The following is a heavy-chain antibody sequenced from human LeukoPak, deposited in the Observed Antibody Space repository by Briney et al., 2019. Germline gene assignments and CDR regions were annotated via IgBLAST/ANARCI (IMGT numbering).Heavy chain of an antibody. D-gene: IGHD3-10*01. V-gene: IGHV4-31*03. CDR2: I. CDR1: GGSINNGGYY. J-gene: IGHJ4*02. Sequence: PSETLSLTCTVSGGSINNGGYYWSWIRQHPGKGLEWIGYIYNPSLRSRVTISVDTSKNHFSLKLSSVTAADTAVYYCARDQTYSGSGIYTYFDYWGQGILVTVSS. CDR3: ARDQTYSGSGIYTYFDY.